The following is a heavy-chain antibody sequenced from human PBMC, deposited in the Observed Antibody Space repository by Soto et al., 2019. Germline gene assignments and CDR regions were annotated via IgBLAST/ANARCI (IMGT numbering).Heavy chain of an antibody. V-gene: IGHV3-7*01. Sequence: GGSLRLSCAASGFTFSSYWMSWVRQAPGKGLEWAANINQDGSEKYCVDSVRGRFTISRDNAKNSLYLQMNSLRAEDTAVYYCAREYCVSTSCYNYFYSGMDVWGRGTTVPVSS. CDR2: INQDGSEK. CDR3: AREYCVSTSCYNYFYSGMDV. CDR1: GFTFSSYW. D-gene: IGHD2-2*02. J-gene: IGHJ6*02.